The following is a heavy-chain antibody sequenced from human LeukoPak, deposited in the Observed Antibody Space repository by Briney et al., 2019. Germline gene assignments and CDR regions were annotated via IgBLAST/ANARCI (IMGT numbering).Heavy chain of an antibody. CDR2: INHSGST. CDR1: GGSFSSYY. CDR3: ARGRDYGLVN. D-gene: IGHD3-10*01. J-gene: IGHJ4*02. V-gene: IGHV4-34*01. Sequence: PSETLSLTCAVYGGSFSSYYWSWIRQPPGKGLEWIGEINHSGSTNYNPSLKSRVTISVDTSKNQFSLKLSSVTAADTAVYYCARGRDYGLVNWGQGTLVTVSS.